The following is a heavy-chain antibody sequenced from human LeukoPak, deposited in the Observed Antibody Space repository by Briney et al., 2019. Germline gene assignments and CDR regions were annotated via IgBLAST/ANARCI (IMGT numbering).Heavy chain of an antibody. CDR1: GVSFSGYY. J-gene: IGHJ6*02. CDR2: ITHSGST. Sequence: SETLSLTCTVSGVSFSGYYWTWVRQPPGKGLEWIGEITHSGSTNCNPSLKSRVTISVDTSKNQFSLKLTSVTAADTAVYYCARGANFYYYGMDVWGQGTTVTVSS. V-gene: IGHV4-34*01. CDR3: ARGANFYYYGMDV. D-gene: IGHD2-15*01.